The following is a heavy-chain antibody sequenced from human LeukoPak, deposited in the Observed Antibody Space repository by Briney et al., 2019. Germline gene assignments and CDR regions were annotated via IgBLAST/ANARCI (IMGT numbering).Heavy chain of an antibody. CDR3: ARDLNPDYVWGSYRN. CDR2: IIPIFGTA. J-gene: IGHJ4*02. D-gene: IGHD3-16*02. CDR1: GGTFSSYA. Sequence: ASVKVSCKASGGTFSSYAISWVRQAPGQGLEWMGGIIPIFGTANYAQKFQGRVTITADESTSTAYMELSSLRSDDTAVYYCARDLNPDYVWGSYRNWGQGTLVTVSS. V-gene: IGHV1-69*13.